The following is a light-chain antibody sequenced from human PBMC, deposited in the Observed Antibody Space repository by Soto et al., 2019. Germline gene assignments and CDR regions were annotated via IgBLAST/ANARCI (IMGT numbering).Light chain of an antibody. CDR1: NSNIGTNA. Sequence: QSVLTQPPSASGTPGQRVTISCSGSNSNIGTNAVNWYQQIPGTAPKLLIYRNNQRPSGVPDRFSGSKSGTSASLAISGLRSEDEADYYCAAWDDSLSGPVFGGGTKLTVL. J-gene: IGLJ3*02. V-gene: IGLV1-47*01. CDR3: AAWDDSLSGPV. CDR2: RNN.